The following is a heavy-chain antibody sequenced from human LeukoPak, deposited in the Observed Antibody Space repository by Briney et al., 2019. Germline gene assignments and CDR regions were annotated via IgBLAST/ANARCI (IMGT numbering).Heavy chain of an antibody. V-gene: IGHV3-23*01. Sequence: RAGGSLRLSCAASGFTFSSYAMSWVRQAPGKGLEWVSAISGSGGSTYYADSVKGRFTISRDNSKNTLYLQMNSLRAEDTAVYYCAKEYYYDSSGYSDYWGQGTLVTVSS. CDR1: GFTFSSYA. CDR3: AKEYYYDSSGYSDY. J-gene: IGHJ4*02. D-gene: IGHD3-22*01. CDR2: ISGSGGST.